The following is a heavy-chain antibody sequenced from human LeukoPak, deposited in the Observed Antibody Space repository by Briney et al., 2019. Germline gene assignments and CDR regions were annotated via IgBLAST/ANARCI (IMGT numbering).Heavy chain of an antibody. Sequence: PSETLSLTCTVSGGSISSYYWSWIRQPPGKGLEWIGYIYYSGSTNYNPSLKSRVTISVDTSKNQFSLKLISVTAADTAVYYCASQDQKTPRPGSEAFDILGQGTMVTVSS. CDR2: IYYSGST. D-gene: IGHD1-14*01. CDR3: ASQDQKTPRPGSEAFDI. J-gene: IGHJ3*02. CDR1: GGSISSYY. V-gene: IGHV4-59*08.